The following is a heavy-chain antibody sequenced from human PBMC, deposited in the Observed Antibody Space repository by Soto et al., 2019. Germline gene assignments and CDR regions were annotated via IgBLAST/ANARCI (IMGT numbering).Heavy chain of an antibody. Sequence: QVQLVESGGGVVQPGRSLRLSCAASGFTFSSYAMHWVRQAPGKGLVWVAVISYDGSNKYYADSVKGRFTISRDNSKNTLYLQMNSLRAEDTAVYYCARAPPTSVDYWVPTFYWGQGTLVTVSS. CDR2: ISYDGSNK. D-gene: IGHD4-17*01. CDR3: ARAPPTSVDYWVPTFY. J-gene: IGHJ4*02. V-gene: IGHV3-30-3*01. CDR1: GFTFSSYA.